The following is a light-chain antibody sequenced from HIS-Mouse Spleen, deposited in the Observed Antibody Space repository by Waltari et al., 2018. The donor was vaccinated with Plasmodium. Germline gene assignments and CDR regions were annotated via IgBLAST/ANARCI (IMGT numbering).Light chain of an antibody. CDR3: QQYNNWPPEVT. CDR1: QSVSSN. CDR2: GAS. J-gene: IGKJ1*01. Sequence: EIVMTQSPATLSVSPGERATLSCRASQSVSSNLAWYQQKPGQAPRPLIYGASTRATGIPARFSGSGSGTEFTLTISSMQSEDFAVYYCQQYNNWPPEVTFGQGTKVEIK. V-gene: IGKV3-15*01.